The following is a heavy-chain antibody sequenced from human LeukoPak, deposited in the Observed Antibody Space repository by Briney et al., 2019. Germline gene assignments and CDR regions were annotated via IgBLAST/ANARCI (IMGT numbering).Heavy chain of an antibody. CDR3: ARATLNDYYDSSGYYYRGAFDI. CDR1: GGSISSSSYY. Sequence: SETLSLTCTVSGGSISSSSYYWGWIRQPPGKGLEWIGSIYYSGSTYYNPSLKSRVTISVDTSKNQFSLKLSSVTAADTAVYYCARATLNDYYDSSGYYYRGAFDIWGQGTMVTVSS. D-gene: IGHD3-22*01. CDR2: IYYSGST. V-gene: IGHV4-39*01. J-gene: IGHJ3*02.